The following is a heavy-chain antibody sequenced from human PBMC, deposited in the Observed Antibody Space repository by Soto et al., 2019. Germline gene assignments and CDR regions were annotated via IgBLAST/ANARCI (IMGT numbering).Heavy chain of an antibody. V-gene: IGHV3-23*01. Sequence: EVQLLESGGGLVQPGGSLRLSCAASGFTFSSYAMSWVRQAPGKGLEWVSAISGSGGSTYYADSVKGRFTISRDNSRETLYLQRNSLRAEDTAVYYCAKRGRGGYCSGGSCFSGLDVCGQGTTVTVSS. CDR3: AKRGRGGYCSGGSCFSGLDV. D-gene: IGHD2-15*01. CDR2: ISGSGGST. CDR1: GFTFSSYA. J-gene: IGHJ6*02.